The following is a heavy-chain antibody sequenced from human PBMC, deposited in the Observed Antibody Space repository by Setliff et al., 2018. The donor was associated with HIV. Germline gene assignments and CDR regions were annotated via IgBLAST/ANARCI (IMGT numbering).Heavy chain of an antibody. CDR1: GGSFSGYY. CDR2: INHSGST. J-gene: IGHJ3*02. Sequence: SETLSLTCAVYGGSFSGYYWSWIRQPPGKGLEWIGEINHSGSTNYNPSLKSRVTISVDTSKNQFSLKLSSVTAADTAVYYCARGGNSPMAFDIWGQGTMVTVSS. CDR3: ARGGNSPMAFDI. V-gene: IGHV4-34*01. D-gene: IGHD4-4*01.